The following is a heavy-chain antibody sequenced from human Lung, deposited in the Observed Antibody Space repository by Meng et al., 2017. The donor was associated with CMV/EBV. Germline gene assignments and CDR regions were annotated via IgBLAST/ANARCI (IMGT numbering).Heavy chain of an antibody. V-gene: IGHV3-30*18. J-gene: IGHJ4*02. CDR1: GFTFSTYG. CDR2: ISNDGGNK. CDR3: AKDLKAYGDYDFDY. D-gene: IGHD4-17*01. Sequence: ASGFTFSTYGMHWVRRAPGKGLEWLAVISNDGGNKHYADSVKGRFTISRDNSKNTLNLQMNSLRPEDTSVYYCAKDLKAYGDYDFDYWGQGILVTVSS.